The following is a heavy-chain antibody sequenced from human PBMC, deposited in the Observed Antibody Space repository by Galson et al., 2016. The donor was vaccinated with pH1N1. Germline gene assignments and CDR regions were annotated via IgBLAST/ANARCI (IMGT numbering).Heavy chain of an antibody. J-gene: IGHJ3*02. CDR3: ARDRGRPRQYAFDM. CDR1: GFTFISYP. CDR2: ISSNSFYM. Sequence: SLRLSCAASGFTFISYPMNWVRQAPGKGLEWVSSISSNSFYMYYADSVKGRFTISRDNAKKTLYLQMNNLRGEDTAVYYCARDRGRPRQYAFDMWGQGTVVTVSS. D-gene: IGHD2-15*01. V-gene: IGHV3-21*01.